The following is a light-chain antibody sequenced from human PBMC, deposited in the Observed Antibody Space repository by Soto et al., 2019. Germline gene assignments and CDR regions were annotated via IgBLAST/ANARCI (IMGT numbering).Light chain of an antibody. CDR3: CSYAGSWTWV. CDR1: STDVGGYNY. CDR2: DVS. J-gene: IGLJ3*02. V-gene: IGLV2-11*01. Sequence: QSVLTQPRSVSGSPGQSVTISCTGTSTDVGGYNYVSWYQHHPGRAPKLMIYDVSNRPSGIPDRFSGSKSDNTASLTISGLQAEDEAHYYYCSYAGSWTWVFGGGTKVTVL.